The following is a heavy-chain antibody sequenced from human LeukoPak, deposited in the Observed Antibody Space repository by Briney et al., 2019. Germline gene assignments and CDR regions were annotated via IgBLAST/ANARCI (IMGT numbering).Heavy chain of an antibody. J-gene: IGHJ5*02. CDR3: ARSEFSRAIWFDP. V-gene: IGHV1-46*01. Sequence: ASVKVSCKASGYTFTNYHMHWVRQAPGRGLEWMGIIDPSGGSTTYAQNFQGRVTMTRDTSTSTVHMNLTSLRSEDTAVYYCARSEFSRAIWFDPWGQGTLVTVSS. CDR2: IDPSGGST. D-gene: IGHD6-6*01. CDR1: GYTFTNYH.